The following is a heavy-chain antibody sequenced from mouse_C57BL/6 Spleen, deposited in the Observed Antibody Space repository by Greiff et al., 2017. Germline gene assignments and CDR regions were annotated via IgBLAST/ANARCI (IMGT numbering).Heavy chain of an antibody. Sequence: EVQLQQSGPELVKPGASVKIPCKASGYTFTDYNMDWVKQSPGKSLEWIGDINPNNGGTIYNKKFKGKATLTVDKSSSTAYMELRSLTSEDDAVEYCARGPDSNYLWYCDVWGTGTTVTVSA. CDR3: ARGPDSNYLWYCDV. J-gene: IGHJ1*03. CDR1: GYTFTDYN. D-gene: IGHD2-5*01. V-gene: IGHV1-18*01. CDR2: INPNNGGT.